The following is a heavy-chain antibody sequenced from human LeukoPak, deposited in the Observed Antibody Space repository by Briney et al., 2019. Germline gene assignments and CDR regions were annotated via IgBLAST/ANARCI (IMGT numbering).Heavy chain of an antibody. V-gene: IGHV4-39*07. J-gene: IGHJ5*02. CDR3: ARDWWELPLYNWFDP. D-gene: IGHD1-26*01. Sequence: PSETLSLTCTVSGGSISSSSYYWGWIRQPPGKGLEWIGSIYYSGSTYYNPSLKSRVTISVDTSKNQFSLKLSSVTAADTAVYYCARDWWELPLYNWFDPWGQGTLVTVSS. CDR2: IYYSGST. CDR1: GGSISSSSYY.